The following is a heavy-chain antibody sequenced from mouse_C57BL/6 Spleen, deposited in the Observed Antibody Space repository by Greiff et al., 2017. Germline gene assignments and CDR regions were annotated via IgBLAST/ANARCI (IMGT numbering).Heavy chain of an antibody. V-gene: IGHV1-50*01. CDR2: IDPSDSYT. CDR3: ARGGITTDPLFAY. J-gene: IGHJ3*01. Sequence: VQLQQPGAELVKPGASVKLSCKASGYTFTSYWMQWVKQRPGQGLEWIGEIDPSDSYTNYNQKFKGKATLTVDTSSSTAYMQLSSLTSEDSAVYYCARGGITTDPLFAYWGQGTLVTVSA. CDR1: GYTFTSYW. D-gene: IGHD1-2*01.